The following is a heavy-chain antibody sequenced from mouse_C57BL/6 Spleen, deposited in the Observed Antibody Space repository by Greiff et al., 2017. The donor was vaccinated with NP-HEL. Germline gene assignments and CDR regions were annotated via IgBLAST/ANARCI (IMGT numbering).Heavy chain of an antibody. D-gene: IGHD3-3*01. Sequence: VQLQQPGAELVKPGASVKLSCKASGYTFTSYWMQWVKQRPGQGLEWIGEIDPSDSYTNYNQKFKGKATLTVDTSSSTAYMQLSSLTSEDSAVYYCARERAGKDFDYWGQGTTLTVSS. CDR2: IDPSDSYT. V-gene: IGHV1-50*01. CDR3: ARERAGKDFDY. CDR1: GYTFTSYW. J-gene: IGHJ2*01.